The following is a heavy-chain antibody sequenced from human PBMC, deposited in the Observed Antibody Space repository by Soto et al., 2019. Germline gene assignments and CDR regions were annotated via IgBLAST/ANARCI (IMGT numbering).Heavy chain of an antibody. J-gene: IGHJ4*02. CDR3: ARGIAPYYFDY. CDR1: GYTFTTYT. Sequence: ASVKVSCKASGYTFTTYTMHWVRQAPGQRLEWMGWINAGNGNTKYSQKFQGRVTITRDTSASTAYMELSSLRSEDTAVYYCARGIAPYYFDYWGQGTLVTVSS. V-gene: IGHV1-3*01. D-gene: IGHD6-13*01. CDR2: INAGNGNT.